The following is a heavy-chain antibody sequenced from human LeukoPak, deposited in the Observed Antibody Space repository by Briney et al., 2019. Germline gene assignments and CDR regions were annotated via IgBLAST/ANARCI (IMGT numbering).Heavy chain of an antibody. J-gene: IGHJ5*02. CDR1: GFTFSSYE. Sequence: PGGSLRLSCAASGFTFSSYEMNWVRQAPGKGLEWVSGISGSGAATYYAESVKGRFTISRDNSKGTLYLQMNTLRAEDTAVYYCAKGATSGWLLYWFDPWGQGTLVTVSS. CDR3: AKGATSGWLLYWFDP. D-gene: IGHD6-19*01. CDR2: ISGSGAAT. V-gene: IGHV3-23*01.